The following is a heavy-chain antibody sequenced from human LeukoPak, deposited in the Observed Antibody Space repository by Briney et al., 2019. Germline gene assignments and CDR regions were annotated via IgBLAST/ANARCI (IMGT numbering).Heavy chain of an antibody. CDR3: ARAGNTRFDY. Sequence: GGTLRLSCVASGFTFSSHGMNWVRQAPGKGLEWVSGITSGTRTYYADSVKGRFTISRDNSKNTLYLQMNSLRAEDTAVYYCARAGNTRFDYWGQGTLVTVSS. J-gene: IGHJ4*02. CDR2: ITSGTRT. CDR1: GFTFSSHG. V-gene: IGHV3-23*01. D-gene: IGHD2/OR15-2a*01.